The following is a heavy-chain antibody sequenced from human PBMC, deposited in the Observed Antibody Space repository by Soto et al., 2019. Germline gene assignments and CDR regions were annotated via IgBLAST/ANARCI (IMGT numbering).Heavy chain of an antibody. CDR2: ISGST. Sequence: PRGSMRLSSASSRFSFSIYAMIWARQAPGKGLEWVSTISGSTYYADSVKGRFTISRDNSKNTLYLQMNSLRAEDTAVYHCAKHTSSSVLRASDYWGQGTLVTGSS. D-gene: IGHD6-6*01. V-gene: IGHV3-23*01. CDR3: AKHTSSSVLRASDY. J-gene: IGHJ4*02. CDR1: RFSFSIYA.